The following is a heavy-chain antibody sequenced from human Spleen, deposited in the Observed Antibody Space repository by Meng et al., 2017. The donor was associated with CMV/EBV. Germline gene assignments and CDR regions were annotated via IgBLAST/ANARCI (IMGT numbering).Heavy chain of an antibody. CDR3: ARPGGAGAFDI. Sequence: SCAASGFTFSNYAMHWVRQAPGKGLEWVAAISYDGSNKNYADSVKGRFTISRDKSKTTLYLQIKSLGADDTAVYYCARPGGAGAFDIWGRGTMVTVSS. V-gene: IGHV3-30-3*01. CDR2: ISYDGSNK. CDR1: GFTFSNYA. J-gene: IGHJ3*02. D-gene: IGHD1-14*01.